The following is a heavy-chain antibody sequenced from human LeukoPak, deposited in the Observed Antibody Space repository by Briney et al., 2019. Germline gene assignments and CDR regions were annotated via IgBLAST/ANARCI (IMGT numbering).Heavy chain of an antibody. V-gene: IGHV3-23*01. CDR1: GFTFSSYG. CDR3: AKRKGSIWYYWGDKTYFDY. Sequence: GGSLRLSCAASGFTFSSYGMHWVRQAPGKGLEWVSAISGSGGSTYYADSVKGRFTISRDNSKNTLYLQMNSLRAEDTAVYYCAKRKGSIWYYWGDKTYFDYWGQGTLVTVSS. CDR2: ISGSGGST. J-gene: IGHJ4*02. D-gene: IGHD6-13*01.